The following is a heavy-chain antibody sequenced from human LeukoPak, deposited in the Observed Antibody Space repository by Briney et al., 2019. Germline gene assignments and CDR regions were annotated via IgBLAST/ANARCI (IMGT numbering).Heavy chain of an antibody. J-gene: IGHJ4*02. CDR2: INPNSGGT. D-gene: IGHD4-11*01. CDR1: GYTFTGYY. CDR3: ARVVTDYSTGEDY. V-gene: IGHV1-2*02. Sequence: GASVKVSCKASGYTFTGYYMHWVRQAPGQGLEWMGWINPNSGGTNYAQKFQGRVTMTRDTSISTAYMELSRLRSDDTAVYYCARVVTDYSTGEDYWGQGTLVTVSS.